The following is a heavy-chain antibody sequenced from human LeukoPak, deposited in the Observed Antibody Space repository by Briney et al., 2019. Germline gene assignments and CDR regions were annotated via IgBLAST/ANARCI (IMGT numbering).Heavy chain of an antibody. D-gene: IGHD5-18*01. J-gene: IGHJ4*02. CDR2: IYYSGST. CDR1: GGSISSSSYY. Sequence: SETLSLTCTVSGGSISSSSYYWGWIRQPPGKGLEWIGSIYYSGSTYYSPSLKSRVTISVDTSKNQFSLKLSSVTAADTAVYYCARVLLRGLRRAMATYYFDYWGQGTLVTVSS. V-gene: IGHV4-39*07. CDR3: ARVLLRGLRRAMATYYFDY.